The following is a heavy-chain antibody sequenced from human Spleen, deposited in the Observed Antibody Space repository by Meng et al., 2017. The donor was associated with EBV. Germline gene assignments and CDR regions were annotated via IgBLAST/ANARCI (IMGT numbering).Heavy chain of an antibody. CDR1: GGSISSGGYY. V-gene: IGHV4-30-4*01. CDR2: IYYSGST. J-gene: IGHJ5*02. D-gene: IGHD3-10*01. Sequence: QVQRQESGPGLLKPPQTLSLTCAVSGGSISSGGYYWSWIRQPPGKGLEWIGYIYYSGSTYYNPSLKSRVTISVDTSKNQFSLKLSSVTAADTAVYYCARGFGETFDPWGQGTLVTVSS. CDR3: ARGFGETFDP.